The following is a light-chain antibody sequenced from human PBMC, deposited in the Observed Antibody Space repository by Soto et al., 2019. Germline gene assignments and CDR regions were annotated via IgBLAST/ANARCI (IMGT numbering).Light chain of an antibody. Sequence: EIVLTQSPGTLSLSPGERATLSCRASQRVSRSYLAWYQQKPGQAPRLLIYGAYGRATGIPDRFSGSGYGPDFTLTISRLEPEDFAVYYCQQYPGYTFGQGTKLEI. V-gene: IGKV3-20*01. CDR2: GAY. CDR1: QRVSRSY. J-gene: IGKJ2*01. CDR3: QQYPGYT.